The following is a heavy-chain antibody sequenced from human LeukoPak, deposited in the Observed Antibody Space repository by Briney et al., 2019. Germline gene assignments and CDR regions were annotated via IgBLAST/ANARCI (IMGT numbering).Heavy chain of an antibody. CDR2: INPNSGDT. Sequence: VKVSCNTSGYXFTGYYIQWMRQAPGQGLGWMGWINPNSGDTNYAQKFQGRVTMTRDTSISAAYMELSRLRFDDTAVYYCAREVWSGGWDYWGQGTLVTVSS. CDR1: GYXFTGYY. D-gene: IGHD3-3*01. V-gene: IGHV1-2*02. J-gene: IGHJ4*02. CDR3: AREVWSGGWDY.